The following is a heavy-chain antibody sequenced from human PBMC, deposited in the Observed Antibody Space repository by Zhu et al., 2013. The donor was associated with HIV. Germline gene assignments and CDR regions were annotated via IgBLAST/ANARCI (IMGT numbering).Heavy chain of an antibody. CDR2: IYYSGST. Sequence: QVQLQESGPGLVKPSQTLSLTCTVSGGSISSGGYYWSWVRQHPGKGLEWIGYIYYSGSTYYNPSLKSRVTISVDTSKNQFSLKLSSVTAADTAVYYCARVLNYYDSSSDAFDIWGQGTMVTVSS. V-gene: IGHV4-31*03. CDR3: ARVLNYYDSSSDAFDI. D-gene: IGHD3-22*01. J-gene: IGHJ3*02. CDR1: GGSISSGGYY.